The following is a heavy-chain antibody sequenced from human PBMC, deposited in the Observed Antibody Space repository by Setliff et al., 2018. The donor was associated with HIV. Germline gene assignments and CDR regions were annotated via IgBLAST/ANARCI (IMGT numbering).Heavy chain of an antibody. J-gene: IGHJ4*02. D-gene: IGHD3-10*01. V-gene: IGHV4-31*03. CDR2: FHYTGGT. Sequence: SETLSLTCTVSGGSISSGGYYWSWIRQHPGRGLEWIGSFHYTGGTDYNPSLKSRGSLSLDTPKNQFSLRLNSLTAEDTAVYYCARIEASYYFDTWGQGTLVTVSS. CDR3: ARIEASYYFDT. CDR1: GGSISSGGYY.